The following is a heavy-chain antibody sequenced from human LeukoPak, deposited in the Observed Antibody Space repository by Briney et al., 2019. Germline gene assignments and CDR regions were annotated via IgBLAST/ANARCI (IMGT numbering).Heavy chain of an antibody. V-gene: IGHV3-74*01. J-gene: IGHJ4*02. D-gene: IGHD3-3*01. Sequence: PGGSLRLSCAASGFTFSTYWMHWVRQAREKGLVWVSRINSDGSSTSYADSVKGRFTISRDNAMSTLYLQMNSLRAEDTAVYYCARPYSYHDFWDWGQGTLVTVSS. CDR2: INSDGSST. CDR3: ARPYSYHDFWD. CDR1: GFTFSTYW.